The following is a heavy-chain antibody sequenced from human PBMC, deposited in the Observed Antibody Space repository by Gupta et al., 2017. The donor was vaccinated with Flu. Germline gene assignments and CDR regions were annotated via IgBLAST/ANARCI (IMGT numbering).Heavy chain of an antibody. V-gene: IGHV3-23*01. CDR3: AKEDRGDFWSGYSVDY. CDR1: YA. CDR2: ISGSGSST. J-gene: IGHJ4*02. D-gene: IGHD3-3*01. Sequence: YAMSGVRQAPGKGLEGASAISGSGSSTYYVDSVKDRFTISRDNSKNTLYLQMNRLRDEDTAIYYCAKEDRGDFWSGYSVDYWGQGTLVTVSS.